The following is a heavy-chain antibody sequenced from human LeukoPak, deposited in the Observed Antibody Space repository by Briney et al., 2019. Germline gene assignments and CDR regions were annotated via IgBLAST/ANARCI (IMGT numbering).Heavy chain of an antibody. CDR3: ARVLAGSAFDI. CDR2: IYTGGTI. Sequence: GGSLRLSCAASGFTVSSNYMSWVRQAPGKGLEWVSIIYTGGTIYYADSVKGRFTISRDISKNMLYLQMNSLRAEDTAVYYCARVLAGSAFDIWGQGTMVTVSS. D-gene: IGHD1-1*01. J-gene: IGHJ3*02. V-gene: IGHV3-53*01. CDR1: GFTVSSNY.